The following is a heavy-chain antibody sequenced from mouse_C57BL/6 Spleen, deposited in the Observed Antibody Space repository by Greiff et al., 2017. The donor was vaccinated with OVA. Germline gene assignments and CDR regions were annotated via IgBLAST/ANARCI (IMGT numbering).Heavy chain of an antibody. J-gene: IGHJ2*01. Sequence: EVKLVESGPGLVKPSQSLSLTCSVTGYSITSGYYWHWIRQFPGNKLEWMGYISYDGSNNYNPSLKNRISITRDTSKNQFFLKLNSVTTEDTATYYCASIYYYGSEDYWGQGTTLTVSS. V-gene: IGHV3-6*01. CDR1: GYSITSGYY. CDR2: ISYDGSN. CDR3: ASIYYYGSEDY. D-gene: IGHD1-1*01.